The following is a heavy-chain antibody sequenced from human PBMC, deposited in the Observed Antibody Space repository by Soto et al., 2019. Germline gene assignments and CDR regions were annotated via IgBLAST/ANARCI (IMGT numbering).Heavy chain of an antibody. V-gene: IGHV4-34*01. CDR2: INHSGST. D-gene: IGHD2-15*01. CDR3: ARGGVVATMGMDV. Sequence: PSETLSLTCAVYGGSFSGYYWSWIRQPPGKGLEWIGEINHSGSTNYNPSLKSRVTISVDTSKNRFSLKLSSVTAADTAVYYCARGGVVATMGMDVWGQGTTVTV. J-gene: IGHJ6*02. CDR1: GGSFSGYY.